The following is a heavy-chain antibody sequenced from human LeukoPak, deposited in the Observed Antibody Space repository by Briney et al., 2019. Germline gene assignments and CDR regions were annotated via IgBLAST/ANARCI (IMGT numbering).Heavy chain of an antibody. D-gene: IGHD3-9*01. CDR3: ATNEYYDILTGLGFDP. CDR1: GGPMSSSSYY. V-gene: IGHV4-39*01. Sequence: PSETLSLTCTVSGGPMSSSSYYWGWIRQPPGKGLEWIGSIYYSGSTYYNPSLKSRVTISVDTSKNQFSLKLSSVTAADTAVYYCATNEYYDILTGLGFDPWGQGTLVTVSS. CDR2: IYYSGST. J-gene: IGHJ5*02.